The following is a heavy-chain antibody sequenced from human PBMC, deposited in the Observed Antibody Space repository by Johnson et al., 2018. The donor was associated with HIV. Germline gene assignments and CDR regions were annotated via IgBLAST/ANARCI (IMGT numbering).Heavy chain of an antibody. V-gene: IGHV3-66*01. CDR3: ARDGKVGATPRRAFDI. J-gene: IGHJ3*02. CDR1: GFTVSSNY. Sequence: VQLVESGGGLVHPGGSLRLSCAASGFTVSSNYMSWVRQAPGKGLEWVSVIYSGGTTYYADSVKGRFTISRDTSENTVYLQMNSLRAEDTAVYYCARDGKVGATPRRAFDIWGQGTMVTVSS. CDR2: IYSGGTT. D-gene: IGHD1-26*01.